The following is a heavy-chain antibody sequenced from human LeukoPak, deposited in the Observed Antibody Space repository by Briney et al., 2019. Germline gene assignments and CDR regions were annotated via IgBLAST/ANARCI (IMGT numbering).Heavy chain of an antibody. J-gene: IGHJ4*02. V-gene: IGHV4-61*02. CDR3: ARGLWATINY. CDR1: GGSISSGSYY. D-gene: IGHD5-24*01. Sequence: SSQTLSLTCTVSGGSISSGSYYWSWIWQPAGKGLEWIGRIYTSGSTNYNPSLKSRVTISVDTSKNQFSLKLSSVTAADTAVYYCARGLWATINYWGQGTLVTVSS. CDR2: IYTSGST.